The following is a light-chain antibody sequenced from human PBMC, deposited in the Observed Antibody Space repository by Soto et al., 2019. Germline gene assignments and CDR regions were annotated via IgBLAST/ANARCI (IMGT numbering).Light chain of an antibody. V-gene: IGLV2-8*01. Sequence: QSALTQPPSASGSPGQSVTISCTGTSSDVGGYNYVSWYQQYPGEAPKLMIFDVSSRPSGVPDRFSGSKSGNTASLTVSGLQTEDEADYYCSSYAGSDNLIFGGGTKLTVL. J-gene: IGLJ2*01. CDR2: DVS. CDR3: SSYAGSDNLI. CDR1: SSDVGGYNY.